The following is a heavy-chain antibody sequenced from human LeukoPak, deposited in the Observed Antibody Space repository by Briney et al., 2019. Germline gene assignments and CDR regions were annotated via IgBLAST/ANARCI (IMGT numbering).Heavy chain of an antibody. CDR3: ARDQDYYDLVHAFDS. Sequence: SETLSLTCTVSGGSISSYYWSWIRQPPGKGLEWIGYIYYSGSTNYNPSLKSRVTISVDTSKNQFSLKLSSVTAADTAVYHCARDQDYYDLVHAFDSWGQGTMVTVSS. V-gene: IGHV4-59*01. D-gene: IGHD3-22*01. CDR1: GGSISSYY. J-gene: IGHJ3*02. CDR2: IYYSGST.